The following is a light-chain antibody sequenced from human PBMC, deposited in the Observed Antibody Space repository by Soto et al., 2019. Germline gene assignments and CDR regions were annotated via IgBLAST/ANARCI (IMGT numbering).Light chain of an antibody. J-gene: IGLJ1*01. CDR2: DNN. CDR1: GSNIGNNF. Sequence: QSVLTQPPSVSAAPGQKVTISCSGSGSNIGNNFVSWYQQFPGAAPKFLIYDNNKRPSGIPDRFSGSKSGTSATLGITGLQTGDEADYYCGTWDNSLSAYVFRAGTKLTVL. CDR3: GTWDNSLSAYV. V-gene: IGLV1-51*01.